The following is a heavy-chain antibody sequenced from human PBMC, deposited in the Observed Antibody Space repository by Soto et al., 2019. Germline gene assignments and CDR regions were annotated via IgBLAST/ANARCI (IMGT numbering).Heavy chain of an antibody. CDR1: GFTFSSYA. D-gene: IGHD1-26*01. CDR2: ISGGGGST. CDR3: AKDPNRRTWGYFDY. Sequence: EVQLLESGGGLVQPGGSLRLSCAASGFTFSSYAMSWVRQAPGKGLEWVSAISGGGGSTYYADSVKGRFAISRDNSKNTLYLQMNSLRAEDTAVYYCAKDPNRRTWGYFDYWGQGTLVTVSS. V-gene: IGHV3-23*01. J-gene: IGHJ4*02.